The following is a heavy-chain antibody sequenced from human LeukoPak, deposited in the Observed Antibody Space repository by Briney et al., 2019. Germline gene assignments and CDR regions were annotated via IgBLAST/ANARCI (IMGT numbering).Heavy chain of an antibody. Sequence: SETLSLTCTVSGGSISSYYWSWLRQPPGKELEWIGYIYYSGSTNYNPSLKSRVTISVDTSKNQFSLKLSSVTAADTAVYYCARDATPCSSTSCGWFDHWGQGTLVTVSS. V-gene: IGHV4-59*01. J-gene: IGHJ5*02. CDR1: GGSISSYY. CDR3: ARDATPCSSTSCGWFDH. CDR2: IYYSGST. D-gene: IGHD2-2*01.